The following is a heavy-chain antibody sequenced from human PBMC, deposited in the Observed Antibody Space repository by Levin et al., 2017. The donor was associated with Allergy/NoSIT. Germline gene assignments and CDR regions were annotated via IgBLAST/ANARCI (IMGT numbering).Heavy chain of an antibody. V-gene: IGHV3-23*01. CDR1: GFAFGDYA. Sequence: ETLSLTCAASGFAFGDYAMTWVRQAPGKGLEWVSDITGGGSDTWYGDSVKGRFTVSRDNSKDMLYLELNSLRVEDTGIYYCAKKQAGTSGFSFDVWGQGTTVTVSS. D-gene: IGHD6-19*01. CDR3: AKKQAGTSGFSFDV. J-gene: IGHJ3*01. CDR2: ITGGGSDT.